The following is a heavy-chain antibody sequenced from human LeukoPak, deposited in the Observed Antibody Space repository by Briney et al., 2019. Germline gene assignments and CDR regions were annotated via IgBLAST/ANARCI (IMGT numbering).Heavy chain of an antibody. V-gene: IGHV1-2*02. CDR2: INPNSGDT. Sequence: ASVKVSCKASGYIFTGYYMHWVRQAPGQGLEWMGWINPNSGDTNYAQKFQGRVTMTTDTSTSTAYMELRSLRSDDTAVCYCARAYGSGSYYPKGFYYYYYMDVWGKGTTVTVSS. J-gene: IGHJ6*03. CDR3: ARAYGSGSYYPKGFYYYYYMDV. D-gene: IGHD3-10*01. CDR1: GYIFTGYY.